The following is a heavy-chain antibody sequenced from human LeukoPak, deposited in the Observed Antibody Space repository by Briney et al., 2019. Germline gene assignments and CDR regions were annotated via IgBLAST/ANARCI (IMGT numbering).Heavy chain of an antibody. D-gene: IGHD3-22*01. Sequence: SETLSLTCTVSGGSMSYYYWSWIRQPPGKGLEWIAYIYYSGSTNYNPSLKSRVTISVDTSKNQFSLKLSSVTAADTAVYYCAREGYYDSSPAFDIWGQGTMVTVSS. J-gene: IGHJ3*02. CDR3: AREGYYDSSPAFDI. CDR1: GGSMSYYY. V-gene: IGHV4-59*01. CDR2: IYYSGST.